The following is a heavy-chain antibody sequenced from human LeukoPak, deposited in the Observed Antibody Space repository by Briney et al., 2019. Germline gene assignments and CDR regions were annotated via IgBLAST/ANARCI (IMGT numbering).Heavy chain of an antibody. D-gene: IGHD4-11*01. J-gene: IGHJ4*02. Sequence: SETLSLTCAAYGGSFSNYYWSWIRQPPGKGLEWIGEINHSGNTNYNPSLKSRVIISVDTSKNQFSLRLSSVTAADTAVYYCARGLNSNYVLDYWGQGTLVTVSS. V-gene: IGHV4-34*01. CDR3: ARGLNSNYVLDY. CDR2: INHSGNT. CDR1: GGSFSNYY.